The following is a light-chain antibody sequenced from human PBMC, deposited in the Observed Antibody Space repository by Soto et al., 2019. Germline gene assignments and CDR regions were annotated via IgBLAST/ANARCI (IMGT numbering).Light chain of an antibody. CDR3: QHYGTSLRT. Sequence: EIMLTQSPGTLSLSPGERATLSCRASQSVSSSFLAWYQQKPGQAPRLLIYGASSRATGIPDRFSGSGSGTDFTLTISRLEPEDFAMYLCQHYGTSLRTFGQGTKVEIK. CDR1: QSVSSSF. V-gene: IGKV3-20*01. J-gene: IGKJ1*01. CDR2: GAS.